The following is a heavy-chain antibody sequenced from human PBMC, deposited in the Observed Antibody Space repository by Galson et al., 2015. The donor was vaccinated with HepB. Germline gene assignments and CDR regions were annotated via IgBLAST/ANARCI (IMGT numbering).Heavy chain of an antibody. CDR2: ISYDASKK. V-gene: IGHV3-30*03. D-gene: IGHD5-24*01. J-gene: IGHJ4*02. Sequence: SLRLSCAATGFRFSDFDMHWVRQAPGKGLEWSTFISYDASKKYYADSVKGRFTVSRDNSKNTLYLQMNSLRPEDTAAYYCARGNAYNSGLDDWGQGTLVTVSS. CDR1: GFRFSDFD. CDR3: ARGNAYNSGLDD.